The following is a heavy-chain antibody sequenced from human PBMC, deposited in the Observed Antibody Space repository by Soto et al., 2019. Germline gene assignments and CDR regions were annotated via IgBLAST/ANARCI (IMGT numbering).Heavy chain of an antibody. V-gene: IGHV3-48*02. Sequence: EVQLVESGGGLVQPGGSLRLSCAASGFTFSSYSMNWVRQAPGKGLEWVSYIRNTSGTRYYADSVKGRITISRDNAKNSQYMQLNSLREEDTAVYYCAGDSSAAARRGGMDVWGQGITVTVSS. CDR2: IRNTSGTR. J-gene: IGHJ6*02. CDR1: GFTFSSYS. CDR3: AGDSSAAARRGGMDV. D-gene: IGHD3-22*01.